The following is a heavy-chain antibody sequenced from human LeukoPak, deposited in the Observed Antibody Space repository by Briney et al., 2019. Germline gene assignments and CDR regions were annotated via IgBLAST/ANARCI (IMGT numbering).Heavy chain of an antibody. CDR2: INPSGGST. CDR3: ARDPVDQTEYSSSGDLDY. D-gene: IGHD6-6*01. J-gene: IGHJ4*02. V-gene: IGHV1-46*01. CDR1: GYTFTSYY. Sequence: SVKVSCKASGYTFTSYYMHWVRQAPGQGLEWMGIINPSGGSTSYAQKFQGRVTMTRDTSTSTVYMELSSLRSEDTAVYYCARDPVDQTEYSSSGDLDYWGQGTLVTVSS.